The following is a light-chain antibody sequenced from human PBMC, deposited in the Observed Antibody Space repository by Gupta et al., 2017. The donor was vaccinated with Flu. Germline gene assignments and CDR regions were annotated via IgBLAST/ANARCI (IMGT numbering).Light chain of an antibody. CDR2: STN. J-gene: IGLJ3*02. Sequence: QTVVTQEPSLTVSPGGTVTLTCASSTGTVTSNNYPNWFQKKPGQAPRALIYSTNKRHSWTPARFSCSLLGDRAALTLSDVQPKDEAEYYCLLYFGDAQLGVFGGGTKMTVL. CDR3: LLYFGDAQLGV. CDR1: TGTVTSNNY. V-gene: IGLV7-43*01.